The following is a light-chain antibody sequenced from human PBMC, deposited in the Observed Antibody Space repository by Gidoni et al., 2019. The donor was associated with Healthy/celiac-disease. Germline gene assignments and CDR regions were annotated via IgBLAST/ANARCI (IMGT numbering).Light chain of an antibody. Sequence: SYELTQPPSVYVTPGKKASITCSGDKLGDKYACGYQQNPGQSSVLVIYQDSTRTSGIPERFSGSNSGNTATLTISGTQAMDEADYYCQAWDSSTAVFGGGTKLTVL. CDR1: KLGDKY. CDR3: QAWDSSTAV. J-gene: IGLJ2*01. V-gene: IGLV3-1*01. CDR2: QDS.